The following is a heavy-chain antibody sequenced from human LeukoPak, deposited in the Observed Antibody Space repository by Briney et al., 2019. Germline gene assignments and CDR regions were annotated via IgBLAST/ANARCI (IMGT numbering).Heavy chain of an antibody. CDR1: GFTFSSYE. Sequence: PGGSLRLSCAASGFTFSSYEMNWVRQAPAKGLEWVSYISSSGSTIYYADSVKGRFTISRDNAKNSLYLRMNSLRAEDTAVYYCAELGITMIGGVWGKGTTVTISS. D-gene: IGHD3-10*02. V-gene: IGHV3-48*03. CDR3: AELGITMIGGV. J-gene: IGHJ6*04. CDR2: ISSSGSTI.